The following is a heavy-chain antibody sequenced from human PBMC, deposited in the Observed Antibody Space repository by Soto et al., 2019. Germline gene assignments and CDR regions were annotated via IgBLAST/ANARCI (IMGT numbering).Heavy chain of an antibody. Sequence: ASVKVSCKASGYRFTSYGISWVRQAPGQGLEWMAWISAYNGNTNYAQKLQDRVTMTGDTSTSTVYMELSGLRSEDTAVYYCARSDFDWLSQARYYFDYWGQGTLVTVSS. CDR1: GYRFTSYG. V-gene: IGHV1-18*01. CDR2: ISAYNGNT. D-gene: IGHD3-9*01. J-gene: IGHJ4*02. CDR3: ARSDFDWLSQARYYFDY.